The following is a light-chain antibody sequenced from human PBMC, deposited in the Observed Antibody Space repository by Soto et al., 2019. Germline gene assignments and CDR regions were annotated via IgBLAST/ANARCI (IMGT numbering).Light chain of an antibody. V-gene: IGKV3-15*01. CDR1: ESVSRN. Sequence: EVVMTQSPATLSVSPGERATLSCRASESVSRNLAWYQQKPGQAPRLLIYDASTRATGIPDRFSGGGSGTEFTLTISSLQSEDFAVYYCQQRSNWPPWTFGLGTKVEIK. J-gene: IGKJ1*01. CDR3: QQRSNWPPWT. CDR2: DAS.